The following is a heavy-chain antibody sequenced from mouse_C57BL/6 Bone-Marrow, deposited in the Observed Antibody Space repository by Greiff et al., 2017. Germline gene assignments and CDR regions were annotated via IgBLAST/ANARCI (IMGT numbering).Heavy chain of an antibody. CDR1: GYAFTNYL. CDR2: INPGSGGT. CDR3: ARRGDYYGSSYVWYFDV. Sequence: VQLKQSGAELVRPGTSVKVSCKASGYAFTNYLIEWVKQRPGQGLEWIGVINPGSGGTNYNEKFKGKATLTADKSSSTAYMQLSSLTSEDSAVYFCARRGDYYGSSYVWYFDVWGTGTTVTVSS. J-gene: IGHJ1*03. V-gene: IGHV1-54*01. D-gene: IGHD1-1*01.